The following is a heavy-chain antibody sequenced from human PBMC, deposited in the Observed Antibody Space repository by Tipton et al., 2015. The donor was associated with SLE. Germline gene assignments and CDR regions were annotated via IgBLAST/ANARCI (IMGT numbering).Heavy chain of an antibody. Sequence: SLRLSCAASGFTFNNYAMTWVRQAPGKGLEWVSSISGSVGNTYYADSLRGRFAISRDNSKNTLYLQMNSLTVEDTAIYYCAKEAYNWKIGQLHFWGQGTLVTVSS. CDR2: ISGSVGNT. CDR3: AKEAYNWKIGQLHF. V-gene: IGHV3-23*01. D-gene: IGHD1-20*01. CDR1: GFTFNNYA. J-gene: IGHJ4*02.